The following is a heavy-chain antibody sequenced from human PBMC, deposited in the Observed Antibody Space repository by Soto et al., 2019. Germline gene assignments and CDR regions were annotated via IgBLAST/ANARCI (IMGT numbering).Heavy chain of an antibody. D-gene: IGHD2-15*01. CDR3: TTGSVEGF. CDR2: IKTRDEGETT. J-gene: IGHJ6*02. V-gene: IGHV3-15*07. CDR1: GFSVSNAW. Sequence: EVQLVDSGGGLVKPGGSLRLSCEASGFSVSNAWMNWVRQAPGKGLEWVGRIKTRDEGETTNYAAPVKGRFTISRADSKNTLYLQMNSLTTEDTAVYYCTTGSVEGFWGQGTTVTVSS.